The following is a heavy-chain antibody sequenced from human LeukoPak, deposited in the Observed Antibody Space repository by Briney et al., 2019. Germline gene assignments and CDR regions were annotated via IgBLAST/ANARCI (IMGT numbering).Heavy chain of an antibody. D-gene: IGHD2-21*01. CDR2: ISSSSSSI. J-gene: IGHJ3*02. CDR3: ARKGGIVEEVSAFDI. CDR1: GFTFSSYS. V-gene: IGHV3-48*01. Sequence: PGGSLRLSCAASGFTFSSYSMNWCLQAPGKGLEWVLYISSSSSSIYYADSVKGRFTISRDKSKNSLYLQMNRLRAADTAVYYTARKGGIVEEVSAFDIWGQGTMVTVSS.